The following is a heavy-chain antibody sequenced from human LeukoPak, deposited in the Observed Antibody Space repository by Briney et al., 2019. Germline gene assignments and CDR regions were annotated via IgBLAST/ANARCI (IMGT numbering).Heavy chain of an antibody. Sequence: ASVKVSCKASGYTFTRHYMHWVRQAPGQGLEWMGRINPNSGGTNYAQKFQGRVTMTRDTSISTAYMELSRLTSDDTAVYSCARTLTYYYDSSGYLLPAQNDYWGQGTLVTVSS. J-gene: IGHJ4*02. CDR2: INPNSGGT. V-gene: IGHV1-2*06. CDR3: ARTLTYYYDSSGYLLPAQNDY. CDR1: GYTFTRHY. D-gene: IGHD3-22*01.